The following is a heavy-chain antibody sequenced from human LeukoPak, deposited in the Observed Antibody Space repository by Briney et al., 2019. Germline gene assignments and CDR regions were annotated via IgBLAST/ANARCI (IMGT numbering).Heavy chain of an antibody. D-gene: IGHD4-23*01. CDR1: GGTFSSYA. Sequence: GSSVKVSCKASGGTFSSYAISWVRQAPGQGLEWMGRIIPIFGTANYAQKFQGRVTITTDESTSTAYMELSSLRSEDTAVYYCARVPTMVVTVDPFDIWGQGTMVTVSS. CDR3: ARVPTMVVTVDPFDI. J-gene: IGHJ3*02. V-gene: IGHV1-69*05. CDR2: IIPIFGTA.